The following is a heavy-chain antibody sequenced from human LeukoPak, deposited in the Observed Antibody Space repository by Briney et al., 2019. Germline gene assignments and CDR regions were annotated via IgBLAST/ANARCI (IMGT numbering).Heavy chain of an antibody. CDR2: ISSSGNI. J-gene: IGHJ5*02. CDR1: GFTFSNYE. Sequence: GGSLRLSCAASGFTFSNYEMNWVRQAPGKGLEWVSYISSSGNIYYADSVKGRFTISRDNAKNSLYLQMNSLRAEDTAIYYCASTNNYDSSGFSNWFDPWRQGTLVTVSS. D-gene: IGHD3-22*01. V-gene: IGHV3-48*03. CDR3: ASTNNYDSSGFSNWFDP.